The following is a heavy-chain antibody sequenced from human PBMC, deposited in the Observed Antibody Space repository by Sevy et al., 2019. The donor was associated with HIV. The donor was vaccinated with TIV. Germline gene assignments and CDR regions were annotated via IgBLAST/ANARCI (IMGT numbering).Heavy chain of an antibody. J-gene: IGHJ6*02. Sequence: GGSLRLSCAASGFTFSSYWMSWVRQAPGKGLEWVANIKQDGSEKYYVYSVKGRFTISGDNAKNSLYLQMNSLRAEDTAVYYCARGGSYAYYYYGMDVWGQGTTVTVSS. CDR2: IKQDGSEK. D-gene: IGHD1-26*01. CDR1: GFTFSSYW. V-gene: IGHV3-7*03. CDR3: ARGGSYAYYYYGMDV.